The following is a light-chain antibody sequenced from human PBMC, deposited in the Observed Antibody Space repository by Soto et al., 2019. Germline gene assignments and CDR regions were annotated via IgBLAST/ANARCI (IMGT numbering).Light chain of an antibody. CDR2: AAS. CDR3: QQYNSAPLN. Sequence: DIQMTHSPSARSASVVERVTITSLAGLPISNCLAWYQQKPGKIPNLLIYAASTLQAGVPSRFSGSGSGTDFTLTISSLQPEDVAAYYCQQYNSAPLNFGGGTKVDIK. V-gene: IGKV1-27*01. CDR1: LPISNC. J-gene: IGKJ4*01.